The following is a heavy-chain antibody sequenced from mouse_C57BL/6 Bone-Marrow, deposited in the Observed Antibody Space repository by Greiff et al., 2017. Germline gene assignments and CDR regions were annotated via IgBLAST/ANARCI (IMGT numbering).Heavy chain of an antibody. CDR1: GYTFTSYW. CDR2: IYPGNSDT. D-gene: IGHD2-4*01. J-gene: IGHJ2*01. Sequence: VQLQQSGTVLARPGASVKMSCKTSGYTFTSYWMHWVKQRPGQGLEWIGAIYPGNSDTSYNQKFKGKAKLTADTSASTAYMELSSLTNEDAAVYYCTAAYDYDGDYWCQGTTLTVSS. CDR3: TAAYDYDGDY. V-gene: IGHV1-5*01.